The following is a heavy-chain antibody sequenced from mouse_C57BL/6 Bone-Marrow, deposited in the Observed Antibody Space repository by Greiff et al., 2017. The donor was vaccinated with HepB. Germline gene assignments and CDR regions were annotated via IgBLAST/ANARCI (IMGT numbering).Heavy chain of an antibody. CDR1: GYSITSGYY. V-gene: IGHV3-6*01. CDR3: ARRWTTVVDGMDY. Sequence: ESGPGLVKPSQSLSLTCSVTGYSITSGYYWNWIRQFPGNKLEWMGYISYDGSNNYNPSLKNRISITRDTSKNQFFLKLNSVTTEDTATYYCARRWTTVVDGMDYWGQGTSVTVSS. J-gene: IGHJ4*01. CDR2: ISYDGSN. D-gene: IGHD1-1*01.